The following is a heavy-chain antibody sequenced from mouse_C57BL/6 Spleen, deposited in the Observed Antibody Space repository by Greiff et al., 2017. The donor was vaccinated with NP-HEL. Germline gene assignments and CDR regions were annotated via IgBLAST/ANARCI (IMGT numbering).Heavy chain of an antibody. CDR1: GYTFTSYW. D-gene: IGHD1-1*01. J-gene: IGHJ3*01. CDR3: ARGYYGSQAWFAY. CDR2: IDPSDSYT. Sequence: QVHVKQSGAELVKPGASVKLSCKASGYTFTSYWMQWVKQRPGQGLEWIGEIDPSDSYTNYNQKFKGKATLTVDTSSSTAYMQLSSLTSEDSAVYYCARGYYGSQAWFAYWGQGTLVTVSA. V-gene: IGHV1-50*01.